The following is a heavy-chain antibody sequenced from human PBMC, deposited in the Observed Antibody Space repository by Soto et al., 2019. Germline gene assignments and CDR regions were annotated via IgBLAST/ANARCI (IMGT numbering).Heavy chain of an antibody. CDR3: ARVHGDYDILTGYYSFEGLGY. V-gene: IGHV4-4*02. Sequence: SETLSLTCAVSGGSISSSNWWSWVRQPPGKGLEWIGEIYHSGSTNYNPSLKSRVTISVDKSKNQFSLKLSSVTAADTAVYYCARVHGDYDILTGYYSFEGLGYWGQGTLVTVSS. CDR2: IYHSGST. J-gene: IGHJ4*02. D-gene: IGHD3-9*01. CDR1: GGSISSSNW.